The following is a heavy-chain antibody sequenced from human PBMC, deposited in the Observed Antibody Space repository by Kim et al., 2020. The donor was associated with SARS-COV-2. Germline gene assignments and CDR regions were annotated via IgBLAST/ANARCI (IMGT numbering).Heavy chain of an antibody. CDR1: QFTFSDHG. D-gene: IGHD3-10*01. CDR3: AKDSNFYFVYGSSDFDY. V-gene: IGHV3-30*18. CDR2: ISSDGSDT. Sequence: GGSLRLSCAASQFTFSDHGMHWVRQAPGKGLGWVAGISSDGSDTYYTDSVRGRFTISRDNSKNTLYLQMNSLRPEDTAVFYCAKDSNFYFVYGSSDFDY. J-gene: IGHJ4*01.